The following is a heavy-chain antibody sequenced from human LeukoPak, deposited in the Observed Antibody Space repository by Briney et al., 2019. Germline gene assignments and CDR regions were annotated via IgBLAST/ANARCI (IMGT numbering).Heavy chain of an antibody. D-gene: IGHD6-13*01. J-gene: IGHJ6*03. Sequence: GASVKVSCKASGYTFTSYDINWVRQATGQGLEWMGWMNPNSGNTGYAQKFQGRVTMTRNTSISTAYMELSSLRSEGTAVYYRARGRRIAAGGYYYYYYMDVWGKGTTVTVSS. CDR2: MNPNSGNT. V-gene: IGHV1-8*01. CDR3: ARGRRIAAGGYYYYYYMDV. CDR1: GYTFTSYD.